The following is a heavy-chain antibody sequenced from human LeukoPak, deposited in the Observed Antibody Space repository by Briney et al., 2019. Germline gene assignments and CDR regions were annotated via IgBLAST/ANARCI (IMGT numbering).Heavy chain of an antibody. V-gene: IGHV3-48*03. CDR1: GFTFRSYE. J-gene: IGHJ4*02. CDR3: AVGSYYFDY. CDR2: ISSSGGLI. D-gene: IGHD3-10*01. Sequence: PGGSLRLSCAASGFTFRSYEMNWVRQAPGKGLGWVSYISSSGGLIYYADSVKGRFTISRDNSKNTLYVQMNSLRAEDTAVYYCAVGSYYFDYWGQGTLVTVSS.